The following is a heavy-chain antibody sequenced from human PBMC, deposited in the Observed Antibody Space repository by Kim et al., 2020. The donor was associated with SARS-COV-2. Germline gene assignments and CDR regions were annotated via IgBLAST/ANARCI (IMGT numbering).Heavy chain of an antibody. Sequence: GGSLRLSCTASGFTFGDYAMSWVRQAPGKGLEWVGFIRSKAYGGTTEYAASVKGRFTISRDDSKSIAYLQMNSLKTEDTAVYYCTGIVVVITHEGGDAFDIWGQGTMVTVSS. D-gene: IGHD3-22*01. CDR1: GFTFGDYA. J-gene: IGHJ3*02. CDR3: TGIVVVITHEGGDAFDI. V-gene: IGHV3-49*04. CDR2: IRSKAYGGTT.